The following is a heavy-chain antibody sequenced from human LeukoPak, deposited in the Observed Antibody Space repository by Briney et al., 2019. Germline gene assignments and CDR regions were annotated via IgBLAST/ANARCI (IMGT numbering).Heavy chain of an antibody. D-gene: IGHD6-19*01. CDR2: ISYDGSNK. CDR3: ARDSAVAATELWYYFDY. Sequence: EGSLRLSCAASGFTFSSYAMHWVRQAPGKGLEWVAVISYDGSNKYYADSVKGRFTISRDNSKNTLYLQMNSLRAEDTAVYYCARDSAVAATELWYYFDYWGQGTLVTVSS. V-gene: IGHV3-30-3*01. J-gene: IGHJ4*02. CDR1: GFTFSSYA.